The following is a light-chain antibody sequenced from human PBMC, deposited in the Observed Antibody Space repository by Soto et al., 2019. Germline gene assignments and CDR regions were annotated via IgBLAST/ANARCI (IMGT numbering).Light chain of an antibody. V-gene: IGKV1-39*01. J-gene: IGKJ1*01. CDR3: QQSYITPWT. CDR2: DAS. Sequence: DIQLTQSPSSLSASVGDKVTITCRASQSIRSYLNWVQQKPGKAPKLLIYDASSLQTGVPSRFSGSASGTNFTLAISGLQAEDFATYYCQQSYITPWTFGQGTKVDIK. CDR1: QSIRSY.